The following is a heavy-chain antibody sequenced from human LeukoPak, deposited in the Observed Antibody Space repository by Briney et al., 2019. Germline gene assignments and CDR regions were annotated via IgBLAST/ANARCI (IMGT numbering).Heavy chain of an antibody. J-gene: IGHJ4*02. CDR2: INPSGGST. V-gene: IGHV1-46*01. D-gene: IGHD3-10*01. Sequence: GASVKVSCKASGYTFTSYYMHWVRQAPGQGLEWMGIINPSGGSTSYAQKFQGRVTMTRDTSTSTVHMELSSLRSEDTAVYYCARVGYGSGSPYLEIFDYWGQGTLVTVSS. CDR1: GYTFTSYY. CDR3: ARVGYGSGSPYLEIFDY.